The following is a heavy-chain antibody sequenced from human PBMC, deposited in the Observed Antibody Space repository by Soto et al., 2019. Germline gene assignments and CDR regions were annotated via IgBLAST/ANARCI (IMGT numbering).Heavy chain of an antibody. CDR1: GFTFSSYA. D-gene: IGHD1-1*01. Sequence: GGSLRLSCAASGFTFSSYAMSWVRQAPGKGLEWVSAISGSGGSTYYADSVKGRFTISRDNSKNTLYLQMNSLRAEDTAVYYCAKDRGYYNWNDLVGYFDYWGQGTLVTVSS. V-gene: IGHV3-23*01. CDR3: AKDRGYYNWNDLVGYFDY. CDR2: ISGSGGST. J-gene: IGHJ4*02.